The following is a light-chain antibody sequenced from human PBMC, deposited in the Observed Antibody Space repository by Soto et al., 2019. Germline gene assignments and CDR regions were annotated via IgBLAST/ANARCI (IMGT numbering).Light chain of an antibody. V-gene: IGLV1-44*01. Sequence: QSVLTQPPSMSASPGQTITISCSGARSNIGKNTLNWFQQRPGTAPNLLISTPNHRPSGVRDRFSASKSGTSASLTISGLRSDDEADYYCAAWDDILNIVVFGGGTKLTVL. CDR3: AAWDDILNIVV. J-gene: IGLJ2*01. CDR1: RSNIGKNT. CDR2: TPN.